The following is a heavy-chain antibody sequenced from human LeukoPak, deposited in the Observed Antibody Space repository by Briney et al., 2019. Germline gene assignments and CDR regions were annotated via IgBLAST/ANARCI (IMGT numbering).Heavy chain of an antibody. CDR2: ISSSSSYI. J-gene: IGHJ6*02. V-gene: IGHV3-21*01. D-gene: IGHD2-15*01. CDR1: GFTFSSYS. CDR3: ARDEMITVVVAAIDYYYYGMDV. Sequence: GGPLRLSCAASGFTFSSYSMNWVRQAPGKGLEWVSSISSSSSYIYYADSVKGRFTISRDNAKHSLYLQMNSLRAEDTAVYYCARDEMITVVVAAIDYYYYGMDVWGQGTTVTVSS.